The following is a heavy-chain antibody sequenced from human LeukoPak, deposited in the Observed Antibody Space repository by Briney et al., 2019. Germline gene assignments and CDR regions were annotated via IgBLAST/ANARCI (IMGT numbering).Heavy chain of an antibody. CDR3: ARDMIVGASTFFDAFDI. Sequence: ASVKVSCKASGYTFTSYGITWVRQAPGQGVEWMGCISAYNGNTKYVQKLQGRVTMTTDTSTSTAYMELRSLRSDDTALYYCARDMIVGASTFFDAFDIWGQGTMVTVSS. J-gene: IGHJ3*02. CDR1: GYTFTSYG. CDR2: ISAYNGNT. D-gene: IGHD1-26*01. V-gene: IGHV1-18*01.